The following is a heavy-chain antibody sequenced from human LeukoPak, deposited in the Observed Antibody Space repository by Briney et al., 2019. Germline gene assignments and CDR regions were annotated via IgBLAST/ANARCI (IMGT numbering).Heavy chain of an antibody. CDR1: GYTFTGYY. D-gene: IGHD4-11*01. J-gene: IGHJ5*02. CDR3: ARERFCSNYVCWFDP. V-gene: IGHV1-2*02. CDR2: INPNSGGT. Sequence: ASVKVSCKASGYTFTGYYMHWVRQAPGQGLEWMGWINPNSGGTNYAQKFQGRVTMTRDTSISTAYMELSRLRSDDTAVYYCARERFCSNYVCWFDPWGQGTLVTVSS.